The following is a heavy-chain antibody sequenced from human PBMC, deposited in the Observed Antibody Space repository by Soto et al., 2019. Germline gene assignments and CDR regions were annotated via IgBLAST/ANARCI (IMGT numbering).Heavy chain of an antibody. CDR2: IIPIFGTA. CDR1: GGTFSSYA. CDR3: ASSHYYDSSGYYRNYYYYYGMDV. J-gene: IGHJ6*02. Sequence: SVKVSCKASGGTFSSYAISWVRQAPGQGLEWMGGIIPIFGTANYAQKFQGRVTITADESTSTAYMELSSLRSEDTAVYYCASSHYYDSSGYYRNYYYYYGMDVWGQGTTVTVSS. D-gene: IGHD3-22*01. V-gene: IGHV1-69*13.